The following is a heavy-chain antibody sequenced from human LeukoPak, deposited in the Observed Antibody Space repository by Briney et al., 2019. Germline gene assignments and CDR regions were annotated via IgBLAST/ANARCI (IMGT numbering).Heavy chain of an antibody. CDR3: ASSPRIVGRLDYYYYMDV. V-gene: IGHV1-69*05. Sequence: GASVKVSCKASGLTLSTYAIIWVRQAPGQGLEWMGGIIPMFGSAHYAQKFQDRVTITTDESTTIAYMELSSLGSEDTAVYYCASSPRIVGRLDYYYYMDVWGKGTTVTVSS. D-gene: IGHD6-6*01. CDR2: IIPMFGSA. J-gene: IGHJ6*03. CDR1: GLTLSTYA.